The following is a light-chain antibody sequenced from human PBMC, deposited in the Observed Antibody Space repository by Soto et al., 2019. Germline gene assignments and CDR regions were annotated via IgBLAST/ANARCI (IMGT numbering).Light chain of an antibody. J-gene: IGKJ4*01. CDR1: QSISSW. Sequence: DIQMTQSPSTLSASVGDRVTITCRASQSISSWLAWYQKKPGKAPNLLIYKKSSLESGVPSRFSGSGSGTEFTLTVNSLQPDDFATYYCQQYDSYPLTFGGGTKVEIK. CDR3: QQYDSYPLT. CDR2: KKS. V-gene: IGKV1-5*03.